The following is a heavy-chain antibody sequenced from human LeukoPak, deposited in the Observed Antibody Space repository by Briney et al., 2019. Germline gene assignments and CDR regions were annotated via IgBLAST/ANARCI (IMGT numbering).Heavy chain of an antibody. D-gene: IGHD6-19*01. Sequence: GGSLRLSCAASGFTFSSYAMSWVRQAPGKGLESVSAISGSGGSTYYADPVKGRFTISRDNSKNTLYLQMNSLRAEDTAVYYCAKDLVQWLVQYYFDYWGQGTLVTVSS. J-gene: IGHJ4*02. V-gene: IGHV3-23*01. CDR3: AKDLVQWLVQYYFDY. CDR1: GFTFSSYA. CDR2: ISGSGGST.